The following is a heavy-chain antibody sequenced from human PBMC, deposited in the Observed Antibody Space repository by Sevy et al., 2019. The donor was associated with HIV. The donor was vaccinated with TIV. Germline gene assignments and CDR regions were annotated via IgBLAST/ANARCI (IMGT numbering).Heavy chain of an antibody. D-gene: IGHD3-3*01. CDR1: GFTFSSYT. V-gene: IGHV3-23*01. Sequence: GGSLRLSCAASGFTFSSYTMSWVRQAPGKGLEWVSTISGSSGSTYYADSVKGRFTISRDNAKNTLYLQINSLRAEGTAVYDCAKASITIFGVVTNVGGMDVWGQGTTVTVSS. CDR3: AKASITIFGVVTNVGGMDV. CDR2: ISGSSGST. J-gene: IGHJ6*02.